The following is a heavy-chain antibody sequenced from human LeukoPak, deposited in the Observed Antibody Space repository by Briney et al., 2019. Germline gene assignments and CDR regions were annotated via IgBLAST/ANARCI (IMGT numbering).Heavy chain of an antibody. CDR3: ARVRVSLAAGTGNRDIYYYYYYMDV. CDR1: GFTFSSYE. CDR2: ISSSGSTI. D-gene: IGHD6-13*01. J-gene: IGHJ6*03. Sequence: PGGSLRLSCAASGFTFSSYEMNWVRQAPGKGLEWVSYISSSGSTIYYADSVKGRFTISRDNAKNSLYLQMNSLRAEDTAVYYCARVRVSLAAGTGNRDIYYYYYYMDVWGKGTTVTISS. V-gene: IGHV3-48*03.